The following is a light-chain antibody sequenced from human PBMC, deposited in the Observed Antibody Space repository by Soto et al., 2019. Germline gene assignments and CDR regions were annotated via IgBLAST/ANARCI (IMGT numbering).Light chain of an antibody. CDR2: GAS. V-gene: IGKV3-20*01. CDR3: QQYNNWPPT. J-gene: IGKJ1*01. CDR1: QSVSSNY. Sequence: IVLTLSPGTLSLSPGERGALSCRASQSVSSNYVAWYQQKPGQAPRLLISGASNRATGTPDRFRGSGSGTDFTLTITRLEPEDFAVYYCQQYNNWPPTFGQGTKVDI.